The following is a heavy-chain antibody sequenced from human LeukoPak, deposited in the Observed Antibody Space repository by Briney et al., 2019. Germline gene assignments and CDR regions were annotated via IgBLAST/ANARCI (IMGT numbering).Heavy chain of an antibody. D-gene: IGHD3-9*01. V-gene: IGHV1-2*02. Sequence: ASVKVSCKASGYTFTGYYMHWVRQAPGQGLEWMGWINPNSGGTNYAQKFQGRVTMTRDTSISTAYMELSRLRSDDTAVYYCARDRRMRGYDILTGSWGGDAFDIWGQGTMVTVSS. CDR2: INPNSGGT. CDR1: GYTFTGYY. J-gene: IGHJ3*02. CDR3: ARDRRMRGYDILTGSWGGDAFDI.